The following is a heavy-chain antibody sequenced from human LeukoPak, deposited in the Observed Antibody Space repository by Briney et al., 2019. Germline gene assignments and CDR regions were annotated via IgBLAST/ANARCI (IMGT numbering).Heavy chain of an antibody. CDR2: IWYDGSNK. J-gene: IGHJ3*02. D-gene: IGHD6-19*01. CDR3: ARDSDIGWSGGAFDI. Sequence: QSGGSLRLSCAASGFTFSSYGMHWVRQAPGKGLVWVAVIWYDGSNKYYADSVKGRFTISRDNSKNTLYLQMNSLRAEDTAVYYCARDSDIGWSGGAFDIWGQGTMVTVSS. CDR1: GFTFSSYG. V-gene: IGHV3-33*01.